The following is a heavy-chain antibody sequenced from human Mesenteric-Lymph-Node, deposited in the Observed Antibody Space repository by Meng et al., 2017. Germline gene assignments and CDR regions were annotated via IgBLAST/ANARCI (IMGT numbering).Heavy chain of an antibody. J-gene: IGHJ4*02. CDR2: ISSSGSTI. CDR1: GFTFSDYY. Sequence: GESLKISCAASGFTFSDYYMSWLRQAPGKGLEWVSYISSSGSTIYYADSVKGRFTISRDNAKNTLYLQMNSLSAEDTAVYYCTRDSPTVVTTFDYWGQGTLVTVSS. D-gene: IGHD4-23*01. V-gene: IGHV3-11*01. CDR3: TRDSPTVVTTFDY.